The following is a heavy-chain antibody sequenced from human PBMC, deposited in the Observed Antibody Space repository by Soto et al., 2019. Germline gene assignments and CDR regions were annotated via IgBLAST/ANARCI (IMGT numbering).Heavy chain of an antibody. CDR2: INHSGST. CDR3: ARVGYDFWSGYNWFDP. V-gene: IGHV4-34*01. Sequence: SETLSLTCAVYGGSFSGYYWSWIRQPPGKGLEWIGEINHSGSTNYNPSLKSRVTISVDTSKNQFSPKLSSVTAADTAVYYCARVGYDFWSGYNWFDPWGQGTLVTVSS. CDR1: GGSFSGYY. J-gene: IGHJ5*02. D-gene: IGHD3-3*01.